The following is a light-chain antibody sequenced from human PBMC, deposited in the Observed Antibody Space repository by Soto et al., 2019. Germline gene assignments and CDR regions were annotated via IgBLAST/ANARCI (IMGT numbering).Light chain of an antibody. V-gene: IGKV2-30*02. J-gene: IGKJ5*01. CDR1: QSLDHSDGNTY. CDR3: MQASDRPPIT. CDR2: KVS. Sequence: DIVMTQSPLSLPVTLGQPASISCRSSQSLDHSDGNTYLNWFHQRPGQSPRRLIYKVSNRDPGVPDRFSGSGSGTDFTLKISRVEAEDVGVYYCMQASDRPPITFGQGTRLEIK.